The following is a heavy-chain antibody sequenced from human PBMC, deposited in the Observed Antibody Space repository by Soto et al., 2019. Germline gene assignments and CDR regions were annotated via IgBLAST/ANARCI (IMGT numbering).Heavy chain of an antibody. D-gene: IGHD6-19*01. CDR3: ARAGQWLVHGYYYGMDV. Sequence: SVKVSCKASGYTFTSYGISWVRQAPGQGLEWMGGIIPIFGTANYAQKFQGRVTITADESTSTAYMELSSLRSEDTAVYYCARAGQWLVHGYYYGMDVWGQGTTVTVSS. J-gene: IGHJ6*02. V-gene: IGHV1-69*13. CDR1: GYTFTSYG. CDR2: IIPIFGTA.